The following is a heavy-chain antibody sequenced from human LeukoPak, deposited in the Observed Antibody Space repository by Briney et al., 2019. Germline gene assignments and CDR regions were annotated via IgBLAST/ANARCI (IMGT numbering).Heavy chain of an antibody. V-gene: IGHV4-39*01. Sequence: PSETLSLTCSVSGGSIISSNYYWGWIRQPPGKGLEWIGRIYQSGSGSSYYNPSLKSRVTISGDTSKNQFFLRLSSVTAADTAVYYCASTLRFLPYRRFDYWGQGTLVTVPS. D-gene: IGHD3-3*01. J-gene: IGHJ4*02. CDR2: IYQSGSGSS. CDR3: ASTLRFLPYRRFDY. CDR1: GGSIISSNYY.